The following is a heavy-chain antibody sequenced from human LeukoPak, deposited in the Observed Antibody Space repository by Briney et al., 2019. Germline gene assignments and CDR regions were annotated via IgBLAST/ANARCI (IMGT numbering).Heavy chain of an antibody. D-gene: IGHD4-17*01. CDR2: IYQSVST. CDR3: ARNKSTVATSRHDAFDI. V-gene: IGHV4-38-2*01. Sequence: SETLSLTCAVSGYSISSDYYWGWIRQPSGKGLEWIGSIYQSVSTYYNPSLKSRVTISVDTSKNQFSLKLSSVTAADTAVYYCARNKSTVATSRHDAFDIWGQGTMVTVSS. J-gene: IGHJ3*02. CDR1: GYSISSDYY.